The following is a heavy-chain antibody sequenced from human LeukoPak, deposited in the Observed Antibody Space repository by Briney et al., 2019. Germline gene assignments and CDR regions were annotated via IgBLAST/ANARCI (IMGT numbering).Heavy chain of an antibody. CDR2: MLYSGST. Sequence: SETLSLTCTVSSASISNYYWSWIRQSPGKGLEWIGYMLYSGSTNQNPSLRSRVTISVDTSKNQVSLKLSSVTAADTAVYYCARSGIWGSYRFLDYWGQGALVTVSS. D-gene: IGHD3-16*02. CDR3: ARSGIWGSYRFLDY. J-gene: IGHJ4*02. CDR1: SASISNYY. V-gene: IGHV4-59*08.